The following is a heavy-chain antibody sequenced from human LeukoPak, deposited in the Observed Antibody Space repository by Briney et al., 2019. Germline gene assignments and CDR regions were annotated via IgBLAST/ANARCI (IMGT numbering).Heavy chain of an antibody. Sequence: GESLKISCKGSGYIFPNYWLGWVRQMPGKGLEWMGFIYAGDSDTTYSPSFQGKVTISADKSINTVYLQWRNLKASDTATYYCARRGGGRDYYYMDVWGKGTTVTVSS. D-gene: IGHD3-16*01. CDR2: IYAGDSDT. CDR3: ARRGGGRDYYYMDV. J-gene: IGHJ6*03. V-gene: IGHV5-51*01. CDR1: GYIFPNYW.